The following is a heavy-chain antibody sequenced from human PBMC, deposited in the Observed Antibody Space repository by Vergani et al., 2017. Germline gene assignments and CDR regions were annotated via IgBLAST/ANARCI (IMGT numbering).Heavy chain of an antibody. J-gene: IGHJ6*02. CDR2: ISSRSSNI. Sequence: EVQLVEPGGGLVKPRGSLRLSCVAFGFTFSNNNMKWVRQAPGKGLEWVSSISSRSSNIYYADSVKGRFTISRDNAKNSLYLQMNSLRAEDTAVYYCAGDPTPANWGYYYYGMAVWVQGTTVTVSS. V-gene: IGHV3-21*01. D-gene: IGHD7-27*01. CDR3: AGDPTPANWGYYYYGMAV. CDR1: GFTFSNNN.